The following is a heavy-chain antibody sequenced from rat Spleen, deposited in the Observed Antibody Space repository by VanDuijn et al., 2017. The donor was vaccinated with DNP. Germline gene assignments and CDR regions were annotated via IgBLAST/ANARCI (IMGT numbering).Heavy chain of an antibody. CDR3: GRVAYPGGAMDA. V-gene: IGHV5S13*01. Sequence: EVQLVESGGGLVQPGRSLKLSCAASGFTFSKYGMAWVRQAPTQGLEWVASISTSGGNSYYRDSVKGRFTISRDNGQNTLYLQMTKLGSEDTVIYYCGRVAYPGGAMDAWGQGISVTVSS. D-gene: IGHD1-4*01. J-gene: IGHJ4*01. CDR2: ISTSGGNS. CDR1: GFTFSKYG.